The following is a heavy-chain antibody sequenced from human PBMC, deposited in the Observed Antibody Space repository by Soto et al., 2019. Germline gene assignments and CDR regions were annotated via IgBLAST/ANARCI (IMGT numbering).Heavy chain of an antibody. CDR2: ISYDGSNK. CDR3: ARGSRRSGSHKYYYYMDV. J-gene: IGHJ6*03. D-gene: IGHD3-10*01. CDR1: GFTFSSYA. Sequence: GGSLRLSCAASGFTFSSYAMHWVRQAPGKGLEWVAVISYDGSNKYYADSVKGRFTISRDNSKNQFSLKLSSVTAADTAVYYCARGSRRSGSHKYYYYMDVWGKGTTVTVSS. V-gene: IGHV3-30-3*01.